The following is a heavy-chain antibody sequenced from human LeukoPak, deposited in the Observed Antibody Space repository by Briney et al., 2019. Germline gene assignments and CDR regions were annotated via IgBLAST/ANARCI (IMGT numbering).Heavy chain of an antibody. J-gene: IGHJ4*02. D-gene: IGHD2-2*01. Sequence: GGSLRLSFAASGFTFSNAWMDWVRQAPGKGLEWVAVISYDGSNKYYADSVKGRFTISRDNSKNTLYLQMNSLRAEDTAVYYCAKGDCSSTSCRSDYWGQGTLVTVSS. CDR1: GFTFSNAW. CDR3: AKGDCSSTSCRSDY. V-gene: IGHV3-30*18. CDR2: ISYDGSNK.